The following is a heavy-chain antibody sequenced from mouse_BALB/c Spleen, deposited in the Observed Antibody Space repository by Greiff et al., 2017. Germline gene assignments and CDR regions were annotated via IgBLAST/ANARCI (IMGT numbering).Heavy chain of an antibody. J-gene: IGHJ2*01. CDR2: IYPGDGDT. V-gene: IGHV1-80*01. CDR1: GYAFSSYW. D-gene: IGHD1-1*01. Sequence: VQLQQSGAELVRPGSSVKISCKASGYAFSSYWMNWVKQRPGQGLEWIGQIYPGDGDTNYNGKFKGKATLTADKSSSTAYMQLSSLTSEDSAVYVCARGGYYGSRDYWGQGTTLTVSS. CDR3: ARGGYYGSRDY.